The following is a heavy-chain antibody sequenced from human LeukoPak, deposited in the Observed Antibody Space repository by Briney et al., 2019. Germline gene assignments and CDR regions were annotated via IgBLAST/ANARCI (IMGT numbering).Heavy chain of an antibody. D-gene: IGHD3-22*01. J-gene: IGHJ6*02. CDR1: GGSISSSSYY. CDR2: IYYSGST. CDR3: ETYYYDSSGYYPPYGMDV. V-gene: IGHV4-39*01. Sequence: RTSETLSLTCTVSGGSISSSSYYWGWIRQPPGKGLEWIGSIYYSGSTYYNPSLKSRVTISVDTSKNQFSLKLSSVTAADTAVYYCETYYYDSSGYYPPYGMDVWAQGTTVTVSS.